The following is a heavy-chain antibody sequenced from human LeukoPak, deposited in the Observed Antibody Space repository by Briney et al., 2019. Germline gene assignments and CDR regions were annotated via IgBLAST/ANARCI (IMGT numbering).Heavy chain of an antibody. J-gene: IGHJ5*02. CDR1: GYTFSSYG. CDR2: ISAYNGNT. V-gene: IGHV1-18*01. D-gene: IGHD2-2*01. CDR3: ARDVGDIVTIPAAISVP. Sequence: ASVKVSCKASGYTFSSYGISWVRQAPGQGLEWMGWISAYNGNTSYAQMVQGRVTMTTDTSTSTAYMEVRSLRSDDTAMYYCARDVGDIVTIPAAISVPWGQGTLVTVSS.